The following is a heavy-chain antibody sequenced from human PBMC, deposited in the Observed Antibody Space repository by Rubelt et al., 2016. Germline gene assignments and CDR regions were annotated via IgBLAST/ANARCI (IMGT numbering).Heavy chain of an antibody. V-gene: IGHV4-34*01. Sequence: QVQLQQWGAGLLKPSETLSLTSAVYGGSFSGYYWGWIRQPPGKGLEWIGNINYGGITYYNPSLKSRVTISVDTSKSQCSLNLSSVTAADTGVYYCARSLFDDWGQGTPVTVSS. CDR3: ARSLFDD. CDR1: GGSFSGYY. CDR2: INYGGIT. J-gene: IGHJ4*02.